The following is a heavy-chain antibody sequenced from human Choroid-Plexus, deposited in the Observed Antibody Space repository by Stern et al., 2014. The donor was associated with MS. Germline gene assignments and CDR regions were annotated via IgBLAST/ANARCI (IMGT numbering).Heavy chain of an antibody. J-gene: IGHJ5*02. D-gene: IGHD2/OR15-2a*01. Sequence: VHLVESGGGVVQPGMPLRLSCVASGFTFGSCAMHWVRQAPGKGLEWVAGVSYDGSNKYYADSVKGRFTISRDNSQNTLYMQMSSLRPEDTAVYYCAKDRQYLTYFFDHWGQGSLVTVSS. CDR1: GFTFGSCA. CDR3: AKDRQYLTYFFDH. V-gene: IGHV3-30*18. CDR2: VSYDGSNK.